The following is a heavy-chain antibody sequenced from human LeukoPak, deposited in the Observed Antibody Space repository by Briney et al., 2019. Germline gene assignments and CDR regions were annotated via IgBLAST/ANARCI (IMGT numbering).Heavy chain of an antibody. J-gene: IGHJ6*03. V-gene: IGHV1-46*01. CDR2: INPSGGSI. D-gene: IGHD2-2*01. Sequence: ASVKVSCKASGYTFTSYYMHWVRQAPAQGLEWMGIINPSGGSIRYAQKFQGRVTMTRDTSTSTVYMELSSLRSEDTAVYYCARDYALLYCSSTSCENYYYYYMDVWGKGTTVTVSS. CDR1: GYTFTSYY. CDR3: ARDYALLYCSSTSCENYYYYYMDV.